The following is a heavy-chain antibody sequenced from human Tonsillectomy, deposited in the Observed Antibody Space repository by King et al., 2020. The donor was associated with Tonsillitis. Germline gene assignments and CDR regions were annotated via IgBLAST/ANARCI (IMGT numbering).Heavy chain of an antibody. J-gene: IGHJ6*02. Sequence: VQLVQSGAEVKKPGSSVKVSCKASGVTFSTYSISWVRQAPGQGLEWMGGIIPLFGTENYAQKFQGRVTITADESTSTAYMEFSSLGSEDTAVYYCATCSGGSCYSAGYYYYGMDVWGQGTTVTVSS. CDR1: GVTFSTYS. CDR3: ATCSGGSCYSAGYYYYGMDV. CDR2: IIPLFGTE. D-gene: IGHD2-15*01. V-gene: IGHV1-69*01.